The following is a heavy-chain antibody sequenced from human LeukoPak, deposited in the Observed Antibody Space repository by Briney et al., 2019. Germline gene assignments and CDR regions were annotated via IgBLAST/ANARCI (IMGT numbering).Heavy chain of an antibody. D-gene: IGHD6-19*01. CDR1: GYTFTSYG. Sequence: ASVKVSCKASGYTFTSYGISWVRQAPGQGREWRGWISAYNGNTNYAQKLQGRVTMTTDTSTSTAYMELRSLRSDDTAVYYCARANRLSLAVAGAYWGQGTLVTVSS. V-gene: IGHV1-18*01. J-gene: IGHJ4*02. CDR3: ARANRLSLAVAGAY. CDR2: ISAYNGNT.